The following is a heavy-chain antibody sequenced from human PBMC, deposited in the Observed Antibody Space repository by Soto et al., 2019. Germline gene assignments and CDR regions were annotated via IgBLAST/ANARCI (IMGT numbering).Heavy chain of an antibody. Sequence: QVQLHESGPGLVKPSQTLSLTCTVSGGSINSGGYCWSWIRQHPGKALDWIGCISYGGSTSYNPSLKSRVTISVDTSKNQFSLKLTSVTAADTAVYYCSRGILVWGQGALITVSS. J-gene: IGHJ4*02. CDR3: SRGILV. CDR1: GGSINSGGYC. V-gene: IGHV4-31*03. CDR2: ISYGGST. D-gene: IGHD5-18*01.